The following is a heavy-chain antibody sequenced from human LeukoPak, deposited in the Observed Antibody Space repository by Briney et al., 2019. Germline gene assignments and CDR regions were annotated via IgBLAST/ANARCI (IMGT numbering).Heavy chain of an antibody. D-gene: IGHD2-2*01. Sequence: GGSLRLSCAAPGFTFSSYSMNWVRQAPGKGLEWVSYISSSSSTIYYADSVKGRFTISRDNAKNSLYLQMNSLRAEDTAVYYCARDEIVVVPAAPYYFDYWGQGTLVTVSS. CDR1: GFTFSSYS. CDR3: ARDEIVVVPAAPYYFDY. V-gene: IGHV3-48*04. J-gene: IGHJ4*02. CDR2: ISSSSSTI.